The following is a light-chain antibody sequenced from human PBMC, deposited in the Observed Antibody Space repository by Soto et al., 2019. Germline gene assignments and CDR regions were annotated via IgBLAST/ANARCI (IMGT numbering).Light chain of an antibody. J-gene: IGKJ4*01. CDR2: AAS. Sequence: DIQMTQHPTSLSASVEYRDTINIRASLPISNYLAWYQQKPGKIPNLLIYAASTLQAGVPSRFSGSGSGTDFTLTISSLQPEDVAAYYCQKYSSAPLTFGGGTKVDIK. CDR1: LPISNY. V-gene: IGKV1-27*01. CDR3: QKYSSAPLT.